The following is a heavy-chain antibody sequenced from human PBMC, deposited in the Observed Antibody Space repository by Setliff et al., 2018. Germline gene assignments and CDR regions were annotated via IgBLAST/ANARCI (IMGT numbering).Heavy chain of an antibody. Sequence: PSETLSLTCTVSGGSISSSSYYWGWIRQPPGKGLEWIGSMYFSGSTYYNPSLKSRVTISIDKSKNQFSLKMSSVTAADTAVYYCARAPRYFDSTGSYLDGWGQGTLVTVSS. D-gene: IGHD3-22*01. J-gene: IGHJ4*02. V-gene: IGHV4-39*07. CDR2: MYFSGST. CDR1: GGSISSSSYY. CDR3: ARAPRYFDSTGSYLDG.